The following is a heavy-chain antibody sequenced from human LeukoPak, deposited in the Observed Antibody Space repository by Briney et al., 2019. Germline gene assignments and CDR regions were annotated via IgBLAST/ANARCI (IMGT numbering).Heavy chain of an antibody. CDR3: ARSYGGNSLGYYYYYYGMDV. CDR2: ISSNGGST. J-gene: IGHJ6*02. V-gene: IGHV3-64*01. D-gene: IGHD4-23*01. CDR1: GFTFSSYA. Sequence: GGSLRLSCAASGFTFSSYAMHWVRQAPGKGLEYVSAISSNGGSTYYANSVKDRFTISRDNSKNTLYLQMNSLRAEDTAVYYCARSYGGNSLGYYYYYYGMDVWGQGTTVTVSS.